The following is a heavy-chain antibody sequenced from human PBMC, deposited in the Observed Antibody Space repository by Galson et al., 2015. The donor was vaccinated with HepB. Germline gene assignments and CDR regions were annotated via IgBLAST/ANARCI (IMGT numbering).Heavy chain of an antibody. D-gene: IGHD2-2*01. J-gene: IGHJ4*02. CDR2: IKQDGSDK. Sequence: SLRLSCAASGFTFSSYWMNWVRQAPGKGLEWVAHIKQDGSDKYYVDSVKGRFTISRDNAKNSLYLQMNSLRAEDTAVYYCGRSGAWLCDFWGQGTLVTVSS. CDR3: GRSGAWLCDF. V-gene: IGHV3-7*01. CDR1: GFTFSSYW.